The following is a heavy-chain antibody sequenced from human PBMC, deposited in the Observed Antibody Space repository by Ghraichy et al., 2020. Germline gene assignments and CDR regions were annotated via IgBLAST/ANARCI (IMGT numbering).Heavy chain of an antibody. CDR2: IRYDGSNK. Sequence: GGSLRLSCAASGFTFSSYGMHWVRQAPGKGLEWVAFIRYDGSNKYYADSVKGRFTISRDNSKNTLYLQMNSLRAEDTAVYYCAKGGGSGSYYPWYFDLWGRGTLVTVSS. CDR1: GFTFSSYG. V-gene: IGHV3-30*02. D-gene: IGHD3-10*01. J-gene: IGHJ2*01. CDR3: AKGGGSGSYYPWYFDL.